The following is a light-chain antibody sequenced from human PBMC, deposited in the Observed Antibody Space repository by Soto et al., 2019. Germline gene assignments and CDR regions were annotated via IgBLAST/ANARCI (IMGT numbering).Light chain of an antibody. CDR3: AAWDDSLSGPV. Sequence: QAVVTQPPSASGTPGQRVTISCSGSSSNIGSNYVYWYQQLPGTAPKLLISRDDERPSGVPDRFSGSKSGTSGSLAISGLRSEDEADYYCAAWDDSLSGPVFGGGTQLTVL. CDR2: RDD. CDR1: SSNIGSNY. V-gene: IGLV1-47*01. J-gene: IGLJ2*01.